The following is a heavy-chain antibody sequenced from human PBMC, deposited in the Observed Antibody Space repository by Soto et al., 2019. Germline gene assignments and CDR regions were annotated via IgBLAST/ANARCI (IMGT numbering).Heavy chain of an antibody. V-gene: IGHV3-30-3*01. CDR1: GFTFSSYA. Sequence: GSLRLSCAASGFTFSSYAMHWVRQAPGKGLEWVAVISHDGSNKYYADSVKGRFTISRDNSKNTLYLQMNSLRAEDTAVYYCARDLGLLWFGELFYWGQGTLVTVSS. CDR2: ISHDGSNK. D-gene: IGHD3-10*01. J-gene: IGHJ4*02. CDR3: ARDLGLLWFGELFY.